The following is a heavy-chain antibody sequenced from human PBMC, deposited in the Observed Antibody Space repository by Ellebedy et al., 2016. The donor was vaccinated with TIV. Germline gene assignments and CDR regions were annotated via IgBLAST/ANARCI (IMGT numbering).Heavy chain of an antibody. D-gene: IGHD2-2*01. CDR1: GGSFSGYY. J-gene: IGHJ3*02. V-gene: IGHV4-34*01. Sequence: SETLSLTXAVYGGSFSGYYWSWIRQPPGKGLEWIGEINHSGSTNYNPSLKSRVTISVDTSKNQFSLKLSSVTAADTAVYYCARGARLKGWPVPAASAFDIWGQGTMVTVSS. CDR3: ARGARLKGWPVPAASAFDI. CDR2: INHSGST.